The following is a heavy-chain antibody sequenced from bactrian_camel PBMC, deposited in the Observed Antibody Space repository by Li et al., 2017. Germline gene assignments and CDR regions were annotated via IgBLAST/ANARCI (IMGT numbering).Heavy chain of an antibody. V-gene: IGHV3S26*01. Sequence: HVQLVESGGGSVQADGSLRLSCVASGLTSNSNLMAWFRQAPGKEREGVASIQDEDTTTYADSVKGRFTVSQDKPENTLYLQISNLRPEDSAMYYCAATHRTLFSWLLGQVELWFLGPGNPGHRL. D-gene: IGHD2*01. CDR2: IQDEDTT. CDR3: AATHRTLFSWLLGQVELWF. J-gene: IGHJ6*01. CDR1: GLTSNSNL.